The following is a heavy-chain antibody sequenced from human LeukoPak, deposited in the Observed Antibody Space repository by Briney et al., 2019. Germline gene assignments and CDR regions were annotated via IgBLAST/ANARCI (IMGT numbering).Heavy chain of an antibody. Sequence: GGSLRLSCAVSRITLSNYGMSWVRQAPGKGLEWVAGISGSGGRTNYADSVKGRFTISRDSPKNTLYLQMNSLRAEDTAVYFCAKRGVVIRVVLVGFHKEAYYFDSWGQGALVIVSS. CDR3: AKRGVVIRVVLVGFHKEAYYFDS. J-gene: IGHJ4*02. V-gene: IGHV3-23*01. D-gene: IGHD3-10*01. CDR2: ISGSGGRT. CDR1: RITLSNYG.